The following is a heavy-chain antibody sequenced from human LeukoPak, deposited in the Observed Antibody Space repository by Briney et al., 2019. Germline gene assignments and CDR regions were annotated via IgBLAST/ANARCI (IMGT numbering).Heavy chain of an antibody. V-gene: IGHV3-33*01. Sequence: GGSLRLSYAASGFTFSSYGMHWVRQAPGKGLEWVAVIWSDGSSKHYADSVKGRFTISRDNSKNTLYLQMNSLRAEDTALYYCARGQPPSYYDMDVWGQGTTVTVSS. CDR1: GFTFSSYG. J-gene: IGHJ6*02. D-gene: IGHD6-13*01. CDR3: ARGQPPSYYDMDV. CDR2: IWSDGSSK.